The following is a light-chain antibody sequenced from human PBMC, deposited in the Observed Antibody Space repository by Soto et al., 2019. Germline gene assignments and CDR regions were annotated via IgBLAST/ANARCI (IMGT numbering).Light chain of an antibody. J-gene: IGLJ1*01. CDR3: SSYAGTLYV. Sequence: HSVLTQPPSSSVSPGQSVTISCTGTSSDVGGYNYVSWYQQHPGKAPKLMIYEVSKRPSGVPDRFSGSKSGNTASLTVSGLQAEDEADYYCSSYAGTLYVFGTGTKVTVL. CDR2: EVS. CDR1: SSDVGGYNY. V-gene: IGLV2-8*01.